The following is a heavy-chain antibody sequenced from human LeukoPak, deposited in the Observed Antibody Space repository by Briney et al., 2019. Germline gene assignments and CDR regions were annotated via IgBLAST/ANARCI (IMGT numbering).Heavy chain of an antibody. CDR1: GYTFTCYY. D-gene: IGHD1-26*01. V-gene: IGHV1-69*05. J-gene: IGHJ3*02. CDR3: ARLSGSYYVDI. Sequence: SVKVSCKASGYTFTCYYMHWVRQAPGQGLEWMGGIIPIFGTANYAQKFQGRVTITTDESTSTAYMELSSLRSEDTAVYYCARLSGSYYVDIWGQGTMVTVSS. CDR2: IIPIFGTA.